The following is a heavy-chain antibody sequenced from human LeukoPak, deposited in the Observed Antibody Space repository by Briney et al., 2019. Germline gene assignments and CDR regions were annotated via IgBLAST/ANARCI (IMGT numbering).Heavy chain of an antibody. V-gene: IGHV4-59*12. CDR2: IFYSGST. CDR3: ARYYYYYMDV. Sequence: SETLSLTCTVSGGSLSTYYWSWIRQPPGKGLEWIGYIFYSGSTNYNPSLKSRVTMSVDTSKNQFSLKLSSVTAADTAVYYCARYYYYYMDVWGKGTTVTVSS. J-gene: IGHJ6*03. CDR1: GGSLSTYY.